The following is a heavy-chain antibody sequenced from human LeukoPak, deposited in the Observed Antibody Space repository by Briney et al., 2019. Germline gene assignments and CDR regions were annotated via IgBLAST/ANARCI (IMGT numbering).Heavy chain of an antibody. CDR3: ARRRGGWYPVIDY. CDR2: ISYDGSNK. D-gene: IGHD6-19*01. CDR1: GFTFSSYA. Sequence: GRSLRLSCAASGFTFSSYAMHWVRQAPGKGLEWVAVISYDGSNKYYADSVKGRFTISRDNSKNTLYLQMNSLRAEDTAVYYRARRRGGWYPVIDYWGQGTLVTVSS. V-gene: IGHV3-30-3*01. J-gene: IGHJ4*02.